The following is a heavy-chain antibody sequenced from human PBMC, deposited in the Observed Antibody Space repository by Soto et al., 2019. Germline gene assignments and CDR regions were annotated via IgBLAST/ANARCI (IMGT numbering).Heavy chain of an antibody. CDR1: GGSISSYY. J-gene: IGHJ5*02. D-gene: IGHD6-6*01. V-gene: IGHV4-59*08. CDR3: ARHGRLRGIAARLNWFDP. CDR2: IYYSGSP. Sequence: SETLSLTCTVSGGSISSYYWSWIRQPPGKGLEWIGYIYYSGSPNYNPSLKSRVTISVDTSKNQFSLKLSSVTAADTAVYYCARHGRLRGIAARLNWFDPWGQGTLVTVSS.